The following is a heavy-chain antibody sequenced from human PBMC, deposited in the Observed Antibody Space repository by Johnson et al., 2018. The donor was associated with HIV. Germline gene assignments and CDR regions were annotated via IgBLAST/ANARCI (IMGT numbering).Heavy chain of an antibody. CDR2: IKSETDGGAT. CDR1: GFIFSDAW. J-gene: IGHJ3*02. V-gene: IGHV3-15*01. Sequence: VQLVESGGGVVQPGRSLRLSCAASGFIFSDAWMNWVRQAPGKGLEWVGRIKSETDGGATDYPAPVKDRFTISRDDSKNTLYLQMNSLRAEDTAVYFCAKEGGRGGWYSYAFDIWGRGTMVTVSS. D-gene: IGHD6-19*01. CDR3: AKEGGRGGWYSYAFDI.